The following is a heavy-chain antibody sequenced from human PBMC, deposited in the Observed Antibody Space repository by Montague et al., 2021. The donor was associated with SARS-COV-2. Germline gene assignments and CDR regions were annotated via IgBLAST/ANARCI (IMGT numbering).Heavy chain of an antibody. CDR3: ARGDGRYYGSETYPYD. CDR2: IYYSGST. Sequence: SETRSLTCTVPGGSITSYYWSWIRQPPGKGLEYIGYIYYSGSTNYNPSLKSRVTMSADTSKNQFSLKLSSVTAADTAVYYCARGDGRYYGSETYPYDWGQGTLVTVSS. J-gene: IGHJ4*02. V-gene: IGHV4-59*01. CDR1: GGSITSYY. D-gene: IGHD3-10*01.